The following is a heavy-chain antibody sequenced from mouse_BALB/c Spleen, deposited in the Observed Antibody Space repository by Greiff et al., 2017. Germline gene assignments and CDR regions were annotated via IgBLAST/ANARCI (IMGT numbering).Heavy chain of an antibody. Sequence: EVQGVESGGGLVQPGGSRKLSCAASGFTFSDYGMAWVRQAPGKGPEWLAFISNLAYSLYYADTVTGRFTISRENAKNTLYLEMRSLRSEDTAMYYCARAPYDYDGGFDYWGQGTTLTVSS. CDR1: GFTFSDYG. CDR2: ISNLAYSL. V-gene: IGHV5-15*02. D-gene: IGHD2-4*01. J-gene: IGHJ2*01. CDR3: ARAPYDYDGGFDY.